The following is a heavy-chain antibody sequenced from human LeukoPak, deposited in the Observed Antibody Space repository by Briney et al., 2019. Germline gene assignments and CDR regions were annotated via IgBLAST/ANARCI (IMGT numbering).Heavy chain of an antibody. Sequence: GGSLRLSCAASGFTFSSYAMSWVRQAPGKRLEWVSAISGSGGSTYYADSVKGRFTISRDNSKNTLYLQMNSLRAEDTAVYYCAKYPSSGYYYAAFDIWGQGTMVTVSS. CDR2: ISGSGGST. J-gene: IGHJ3*02. CDR1: GFTFSSYA. V-gene: IGHV3-23*01. CDR3: AKYPSSGYYYAAFDI. D-gene: IGHD3-22*01.